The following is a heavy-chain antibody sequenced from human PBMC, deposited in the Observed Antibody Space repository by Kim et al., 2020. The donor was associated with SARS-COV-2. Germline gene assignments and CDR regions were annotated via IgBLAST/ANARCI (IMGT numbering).Heavy chain of an antibody. CDR1: GFTFSSYA. Sequence: GGSLRLSCAASGFTFSSYAMSWVRQAPGKGLEWVSAISGSGGSTYYADSVKGRFTISRDNSKNTLYLQMNSLRAEDTAVYYCAKVKMDRVVVIAIRALDYWGQGTLVTVSS. V-gene: IGHV3-23*01. CDR3: AKVKMDRVVVIAIRALDY. D-gene: IGHD2-21*01. J-gene: IGHJ4*02. CDR2: ISGSGGST.